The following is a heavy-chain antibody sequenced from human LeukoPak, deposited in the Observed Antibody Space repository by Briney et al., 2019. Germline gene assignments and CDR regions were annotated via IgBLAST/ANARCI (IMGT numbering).Heavy chain of an antibody. Sequence: GRSLRLSCAASGFTFSSYGMHWVRQAPGKGLEWVAVIWYDGSNKYYADSVKGRFTISRDNSKNTLYLQMNSLRAEDTAVYYCERDEEYYYDSSGYPFDYWGQGTLVTVSS. CDR3: ERDEEYYYDSSGYPFDY. CDR1: GFTFSSYG. D-gene: IGHD3-22*01. CDR2: IWYDGSNK. V-gene: IGHV3-33*01. J-gene: IGHJ4*02.